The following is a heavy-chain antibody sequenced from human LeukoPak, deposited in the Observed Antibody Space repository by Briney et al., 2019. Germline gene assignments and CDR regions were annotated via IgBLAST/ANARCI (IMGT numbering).Heavy chain of an antibody. J-gene: IGHJ4*02. CDR3: ARAEYYYDSSGSYLFDY. CDR1: GFTFGSYG. CDR2: ISSSSSTI. V-gene: IGHV3-48*01. Sequence: GGSLRLSCVASGFTFGSYGMYWVRQAPGKGLEWVSYISSSSSTIYYADSVKGRFTISRDNAKNSLYLQMNSLRAEDTAVYYCARAEYYYDSSGSYLFDYWGQGTLVTVSS. D-gene: IGHD3-22*01.